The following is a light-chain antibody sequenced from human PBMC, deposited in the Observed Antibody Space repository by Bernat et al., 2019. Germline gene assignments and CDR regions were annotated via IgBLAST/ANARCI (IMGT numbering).Light chain of an antibody. CDR2: EDT. V-gene: IGLV2-23*01. CDR3: ISYVGSYSVI. CDR1: NTEVGSYNL. J-gene: IGLJ2*01. Sequence: QSALTQPASVSGSPGQSITISCTGTNTEVGSYNLVSWYQQHPGKAPKLIIYEDTKRPSGVSNRFSGSKSVNTASLTISGLQAEDEADYYCISYVGSYSVIFGGGTKLTVL.